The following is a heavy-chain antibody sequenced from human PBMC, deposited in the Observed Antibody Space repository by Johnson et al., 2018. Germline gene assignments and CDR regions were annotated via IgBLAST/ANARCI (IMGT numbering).Heavy chain of an antibody. V-gene: IGHV3-30*18. J-gene: IGHJ6*02. Sequence: QVQLVETGGGVVQPGRSLRLSCAASGFTFSSYGIHWVRQAPGKGLEWVTVISYDGSNKYYADSVKGRFTISRDNSKNTLYLQMNSRRAADTAVDYCAKDRAYGGYVGYYYYGLDVWGQGTTVTVSS. CDR1: GFTFSSYG. D-gene: IGHD6-25*01. CDR3: AKDRAYGGYVGYYYYGLDV. CDR2: ISYDGSNK.